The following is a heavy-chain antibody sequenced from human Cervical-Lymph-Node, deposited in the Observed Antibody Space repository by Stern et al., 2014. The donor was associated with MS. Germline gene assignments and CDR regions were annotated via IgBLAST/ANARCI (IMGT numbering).Heavy chain of an antibody. CDR3: AKDAGDYSSGWYDLDY. V-gene: IGHV3-30*18. CDR2: ISNDGRHK. Sequence: QMQLVQSGGGVVQPGRSLRLSCAASGFAFSDHGMHWVRQAPGKGLEWVAVISNDGRHKYYVDSVGGRFTVSRDNSKNTLFLQMNSLRAEDTAVYYCAKDAGDYSSGWYDLDYWGQGTLVTVSS. CDR1: GFAFSDHG. J-gene: IGHJ4*02. D-gene: IGHD6-19*01.